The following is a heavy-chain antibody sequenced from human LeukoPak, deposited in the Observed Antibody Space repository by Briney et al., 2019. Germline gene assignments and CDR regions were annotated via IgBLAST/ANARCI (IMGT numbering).Heavy chain of an antibody. V-gene: IGHV1-69*01. J-gene: IGHJ6*02. D-gene: IGHD2-15*01. CDR2: IIPIFGTA. Sequence: SVKVSCKASGGTFSSYAISWVRQAPGQGLEWMGGIIPIFGTANYAQKFQGRVTITADESTSTAYVELSSLRSEDTAVYYCASSGELRVYYYYYGMDVWGQGTTVTVSS. CDR3: ASSGELRVYYYYYGMDV. CDR1: GGTFSSYA.